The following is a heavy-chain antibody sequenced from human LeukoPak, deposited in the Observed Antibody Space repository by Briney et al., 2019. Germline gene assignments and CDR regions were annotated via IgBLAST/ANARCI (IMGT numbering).Heavy chain of an antibody. J-gene: IGHJ3*02. D-gene: IGHD2-2*03. V-gene: IGHV3-23*01. CDR3: AQGGYFAFDI. CDR2: IGRSGRT. Sequence: PGGSLRLSCAASGFTFSTYDMQWVRQAPGKGLEWVSGIGRSGRTYYTDSVKGRFSISRDNSKDTLYLQMNSLRAEDTAVYYCAQGGYFAFDIWCQGTMVAVSS. CDR1: GFTFSTYD.